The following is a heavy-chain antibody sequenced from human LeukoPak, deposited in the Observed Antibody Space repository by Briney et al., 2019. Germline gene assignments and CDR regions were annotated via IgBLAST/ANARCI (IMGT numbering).Heavy chain of an antibody. D-gene: IGHD6-6*01. CDR3: ARDKDRWVAARPGY. Sequence: GGSLRLSCAAPGFTFSSYWMSWVRQAPGKGLEWVANIKQDGSEKYYVDSVKGRFTISRDNAKNSLYLQMNSLRAEDTDVYYCARDKDRWVAARPGYWGQGTLVTVSS. CDR1: GFTFSSYW. CDR2: IKQDGSEK. V-gene: IGHV3-7*01. J-gene: IGHJ4*02.